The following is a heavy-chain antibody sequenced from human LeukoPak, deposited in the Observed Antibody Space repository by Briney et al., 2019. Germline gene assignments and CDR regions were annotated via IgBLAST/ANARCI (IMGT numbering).Heavy chain of an antibody. J-gene: IGHJ4*02. CDR2: IGGGGGST. D-gene: IGHD3-22*01. V-gene: IGHV3-23*01. CDR1: GFTFSSYA. CDR3: AKEGVNSMTVVVVTSLYFFDY. Sequence: GGSLRLSCAASGFTFSSYAMSGVRQAPGKGLEWVSAIGGGGGSTYYADSVKGRFTISRDNSKDTLYLQMNSLRAEDTAVYYCAKEGVNSMTVVVVTSLYFFDYWGQGTLVTVSS.